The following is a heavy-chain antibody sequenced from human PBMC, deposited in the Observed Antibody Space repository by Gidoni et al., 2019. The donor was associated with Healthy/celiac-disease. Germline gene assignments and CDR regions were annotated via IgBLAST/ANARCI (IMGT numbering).Heavy chain of an antibody. CDR1: GGTFSSYA. J-gene: IGHJ4*02. CDR2: IIPIFGTA. D-gene: IGHD2-21*02. Sequence: QVQLVHSGAEVTKPGSSVKVSCKASGGTFSSYAISWVRQAPGQGLEWMGGIIPIFGTANYEQKCQGRVTITAYESTSTAYMELSSLRSEDTAVYYCARAGGPYCGGDCYSDYWGQGTLVTVSS. V-gene: IGHV1-69*01. CDR3: ARAGGPYCGGDCYSDY.